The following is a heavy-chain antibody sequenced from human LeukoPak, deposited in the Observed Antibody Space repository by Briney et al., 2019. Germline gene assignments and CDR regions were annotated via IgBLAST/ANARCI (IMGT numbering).Heavy chain of an antibody. CDR1: GFTFSSYA. CDR3: ARVGDCSSTSCYDY. J-gene: IGHJ4*02. D-gene: IGHD2-2*01. CDR2: ISSSGSTI. Sequence: PGGSLRLSCAASGFTFSSYAMSWVRQAPGKGLEWVSYISSSGSTIYYADSVKGRFTISRDNAKNSLYLQMNSLRAEDTAVYYCARVGDCSSTSCYDYWGQGTLVTVSS. V-gene: IGHV3-48*04.